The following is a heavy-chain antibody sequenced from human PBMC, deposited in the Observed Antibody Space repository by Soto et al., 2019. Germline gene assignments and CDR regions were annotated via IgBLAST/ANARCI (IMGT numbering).Heavy chain of an antibody. J-gene: IGHJ5*02. CDR3: ARVPRCSGGSCWFDP. V-gene: IGHV4-30-2*01. Sequence: SETLSLTWAVSGGTISNGGYSWSWIQQPPGKGLEWIGYIYHSGSTYYNPSLKSRVTISVDTSKNQFSLKLSSVTAADTAVYYCARVPRCSGGSCWFDPWGQGTLVTAPQ. CDR1: GGTISNGGYS. CDR2: IYHSGST. D-gene: IGHD2-15*01.